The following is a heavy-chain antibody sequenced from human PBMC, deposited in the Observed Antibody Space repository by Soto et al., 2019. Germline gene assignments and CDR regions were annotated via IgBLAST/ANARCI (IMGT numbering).Heavy chain of an antibody. CDR2: ISYDGSNK. V-gene: IGHV3-30-3*01. CDR1: GFTFSSYA. CDR3: AREVRGLRFDY. D-gene: IGHD1-1*01. Sequence: QVQLVESGGGVVQPGRSLGLSCAASGFTFSSYAMHWVRQAPGKGLEWVAVISYDGSNKYYADSVKGRFTISRDNSKNTLYLQMNSLRAEDTAVYYCAREVRGLRFDYWGQGTLVTVSS. J-gene: IGHJ4*02.